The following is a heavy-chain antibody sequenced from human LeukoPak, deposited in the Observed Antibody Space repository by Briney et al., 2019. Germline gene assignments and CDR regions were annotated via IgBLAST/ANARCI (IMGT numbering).Heavy chain of an antibody. CDR2: ISSSSYI. J-gene: IGHJ4*02. CDR3: ARNLGYCSSTSCPWDY. CDR1: GFTFSSYS. D-gene: IGHD2-2*01. V-gene: IGHV3-21*01. Sequence: PGGSLRLSCAASGFTFSSYSMNWVRQAPGKGLEWVSSISSSSYIYYADSVKGRFTISRDNAKNSLYLQMNSLRAEDTAVYYCARNLGYCSSTSCPWDYWGQGTLVTVSS.